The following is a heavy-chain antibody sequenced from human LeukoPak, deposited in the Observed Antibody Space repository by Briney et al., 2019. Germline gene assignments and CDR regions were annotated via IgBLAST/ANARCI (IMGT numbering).Heavy chain of an antibody. CDR3: ARGTMMN. J-gene: IGHJ4*02. V-gene: IGHV3-48*02. Sequence: GGSLRLSCAASGFTYSKYSMNWVRQAPGKGLEWISYISGSSSAIYYADSVKGRFTISRDNVKNSVYLQMNNLRDDDTAVYYCARGTMMNWGQGTLVTVSS. CDR1: GFTYSKYS. CDR2: ISGSSSAI. D-gene: IGHD3-22*01.